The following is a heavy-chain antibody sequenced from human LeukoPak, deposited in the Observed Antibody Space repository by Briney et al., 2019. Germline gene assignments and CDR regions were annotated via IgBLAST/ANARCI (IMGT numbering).Heavy chain of an antibody. Sequence: GGPLRLSCAASGFTFSSYWMSWVRQAPGKGLEWAANIKQDGSEKYYVDSVKGRFTISRDNAKNSLYLQMNSLRAEDTAVYYCARLIAVAGGPGDLDYWGQGTLVTVSS. J-gene: IGHJ4*02. CDR3: ARLIAVAGGPGDLDY. V-gene: IGHV3-7*01. CDR1: GFTFSSYW. CDR2: IKQDGSEK. D-gene: IGHD6-19*01.